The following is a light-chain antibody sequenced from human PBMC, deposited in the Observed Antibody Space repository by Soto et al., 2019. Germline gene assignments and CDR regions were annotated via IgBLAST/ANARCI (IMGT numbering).Light chain of an antibody. CDR2: WAS. Sequence: DIVMTQSPDSLAVSLGERDTIKCKSSQSVLYSSNNKNYLAWYQQKPGQPPKLLIYWASTRESGVPDRFSGSGSGTDFTLTISSLQAEDVAAYYCQQYYSTPLTFGGGTKVEIK. CDR1: QSVLYSSNNKNY. J-gene: IGKJ4*01. V-gene: IGKV4-1*01. CDR3: QQYYSTPLT.